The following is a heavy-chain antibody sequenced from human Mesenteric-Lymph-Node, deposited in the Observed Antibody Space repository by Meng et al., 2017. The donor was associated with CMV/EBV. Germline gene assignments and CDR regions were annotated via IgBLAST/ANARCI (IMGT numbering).Heavy chain of an antibody. J-gene: IGHJ5*02. CDR3: VKVDTVGTA. Sequence: SLKISCAASGFTFDDHSMHWVRQAPGKGLEWVSGISWNGGHTGYADSVRGRFTISRDNAKKSLYLHIEGLRAEDTASYHCVKVDTVGTAWGQGTLVTVSS. V-gene: IGHV3-9*01. CDR2: ISWNGGHT. D-gene: IGHD5-12*01. CDR1: GFTFDDHS.